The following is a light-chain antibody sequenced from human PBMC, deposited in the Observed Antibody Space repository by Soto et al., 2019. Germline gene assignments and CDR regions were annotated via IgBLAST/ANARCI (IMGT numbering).Light chain of an antibody. Sequence: QSALTQPASVSGSPGQSITISCTGTSSDVGGYDYVSWYQLHPGKAPKLMVFEVSNRPSGVSYRFSGSKSGNTASLLISGLQAEDEADYFCCSYAGTYSYVFGSGTKVTVL. CDR2: EVS. V-gene: IGLV2-14*01. CDR1: SSDVGGYDY. CDR3: CSYAGTYSYV. J-gene: IGLJ1*01.